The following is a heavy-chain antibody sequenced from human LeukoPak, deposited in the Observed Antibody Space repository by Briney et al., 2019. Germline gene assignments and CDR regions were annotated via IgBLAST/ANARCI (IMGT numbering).Heavy chain of an antibody. CDR2: INHSGST. V-gene: IGHV4-34*01. D-gene: IGHD4-17*01. CDR3: ARGYGDYVLDY. CDR1: GGSFSGYY. Sequence: SETPSLTCAVYGGSFSGYYWSWIRQPPGKGLEWIGEINHSGSTNYNPSLKSRVTISVDTSKNQFSLKLSSVTAADTAVYYCARGYGDYVLDYWGQGTLVTVSS. J-gene: IGHJ4*02.